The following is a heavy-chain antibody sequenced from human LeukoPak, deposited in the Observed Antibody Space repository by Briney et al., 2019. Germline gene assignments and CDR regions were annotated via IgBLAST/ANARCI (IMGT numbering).Heavy chain of an antibody. J-gene: IGHJ4*02. CDR3: ARAESHGDYLLGIWY. D-gene: IGHD4-17*01. Sequence: GASVKVSCKASGGTFSSYAISWVRQAPGQGLEWMGGIIPIFGTANYAQKFQGRVTITTDESTSTAYMELSSLRSEDTAVYYCARAESHGDYLLGIWYWGQGTLVTVSS. CDR2: IIPIFGTA. CDR1: GGTFSSYA. V-gene: IGHV1-69*05.